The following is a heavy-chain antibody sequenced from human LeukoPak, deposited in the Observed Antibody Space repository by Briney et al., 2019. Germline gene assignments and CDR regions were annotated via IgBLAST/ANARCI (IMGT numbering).Heavy chain of an antibody. Sequence: GGSLRLSCAASGFTFDDYAMHWVRQAPGKGLEWVSGTSWNSGSIAYADSVKGRFTISRDNTKNSLYLQMNSLRAEDTAVYYCARDRGRDYYYGMDVWGQGTTVTVSS. J-gene: IGHJ6*02. V-gene: IGHV3-9*01. CDR3: ARDRGRDYYYGMDV. D-gene: IGHD3-10*01. CDR1: GFTFDDYA. CDR2: TSWNSGSI.